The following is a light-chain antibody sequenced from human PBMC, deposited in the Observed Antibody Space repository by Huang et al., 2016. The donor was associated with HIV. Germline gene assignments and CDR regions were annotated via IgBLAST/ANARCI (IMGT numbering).Light chain of an antibody. CDR2: DAS. J-gene: IGKJ5*01. CDR1: QGISSA. CDR3: QQFNNYLT. V-gene: IGKV1D-13*01. Sequence: AIQLTQSPSSLSASVGDRVTITCRASQGISSALAWYQQRPGKAPKLLIYDASSLESGVPSRFSGSGSGTDFTLTISSRHPEDFATYYCQQFNNYLTFGQGTRLEIK.